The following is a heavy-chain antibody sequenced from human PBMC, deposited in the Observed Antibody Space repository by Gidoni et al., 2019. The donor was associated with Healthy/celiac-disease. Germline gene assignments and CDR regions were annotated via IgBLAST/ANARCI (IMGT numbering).Heavy chain of an antibody. D-gene: IGHD7-27*01. CDR1: GFTFSSDA. CDR3: AKESLGAMRPENFDP. Sequence: EVQLLASGGGLVQPGGSLRLSCAASGFTFSSDAMSWVRPAPGKGLAGVSASSGSGGSTYYADSVKGRFTISRDNSKNTLYLQMNSLRAEDTAVYYCAKESLGAMRPENFDPWGQGTLVTVSS. CDR2: SSGSGGST. V-gene: IGHV3-23*01. J-gene: IGHJ5*02.